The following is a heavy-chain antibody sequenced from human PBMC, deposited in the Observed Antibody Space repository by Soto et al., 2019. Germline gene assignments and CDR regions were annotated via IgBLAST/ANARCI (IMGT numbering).Heavy chain of an antibody. CDR3: ARESGNDYREAMDV. J-gene: IGHJ6*03. V-gene: IGHV3-21*01. CDR2: ISSSSSYI. D-gene: IGHD1-1*01. CDR1: GFTLSSYS. Sequence: GSLRLSCAASGFTLSSYSMNWVRQAPGKGLEWVSSISSSSSYIYYADSVKGRFTISRDNAKNSLYLQMNSLRAEDTAVYYCARESGNDYREAMDVWGKGTTVTVSS.